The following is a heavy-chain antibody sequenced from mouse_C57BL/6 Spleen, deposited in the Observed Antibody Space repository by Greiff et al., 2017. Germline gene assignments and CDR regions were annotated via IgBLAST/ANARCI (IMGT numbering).Heavy chain of an antibody. CDR3: ARYHIYYYGSGQYYYAMDY. J-gene: IGHJ4*01. V-gene: IGHV7-3*01. D-gene: IGHD1-1*01. Sequence: EVKLVESGGGLVQPGGSLSLSCAASGFTFTDYYMSWVRQPPGKALEWLGFIRNKANGYTTEYSASVQGRFTISRDNSQSILFLQMNALRAKDSATYYCARYHIYYYGSGQYYYAMDYWGQGTSVTVSS. CDR1: GFTFTDYY. CDR2: IRNKANGYTT.